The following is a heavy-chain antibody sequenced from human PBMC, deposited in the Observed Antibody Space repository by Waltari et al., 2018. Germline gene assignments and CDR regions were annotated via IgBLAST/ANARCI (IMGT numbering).Heavy chain of an antibody. CDR1: GYFINTGFF. CDR2: IYHDGTT. J-gene: IGHJ5*02. CDR3: ARQTLGYCTSAACRRLET. Sequence: QVQLQESGPGLVRPSETLSLTCDVSGYFINTGFFWGWIRQPPGKGREWIGNIYHDGTTYYNPSLKHRLMISLDTSKNPFSLRLNFVEVADTAVYYCARQTLGYCTSAACRRLETWGQGILVTVSS. V-gene: IGHV4-38-2*01. D-gene: IGHD2-2*03.